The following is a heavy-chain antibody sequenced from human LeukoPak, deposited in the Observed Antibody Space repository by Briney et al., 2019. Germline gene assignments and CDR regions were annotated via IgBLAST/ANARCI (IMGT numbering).Heavy chain of an antibody. Sequence: GGSLRLSCAASGFSFSTNWMNWVRQAPGKGLEWVANIKQDGSEKYYVDSVKGRFTISRDNAKNSLYLQMNSLRVEDTAVYYCARVNLVGCGGDCYPYYMDVWGKGTTVTVSS. V-gene: IGHV3-7*03. D-gene: IGHD2-21*01. J-gene: IGHJ6*03. CDR1: GFSFSTNW. CDR3: ARVNLVGCGGDCYPYYMDV. CDR2: IKQDGSEK.